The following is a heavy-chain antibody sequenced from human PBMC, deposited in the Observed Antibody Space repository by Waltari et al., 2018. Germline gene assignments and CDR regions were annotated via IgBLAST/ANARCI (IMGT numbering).Heavy chain of an antibody. J-gene: IGHJ3*02. CDR2: IYYSGST. CDR1: GGSISSSSYY. Sequence: QLQLQESGPGLVTPSETLSLTCTVSGGSISSSSYYWGWIRQPPGKGLEWLGSIYYSGSTYYNPSLKSRVTRSVDTSKNQCSLKLSSVTAADTAVYYCARRGGYCSGGSCFTYAFHSWGQGTMVTVSS. CDR3: ARRGGYCSGGSCFTYAFHS. V-gene: IGHV4-39*01. D-gene: IGHD2-15*01.